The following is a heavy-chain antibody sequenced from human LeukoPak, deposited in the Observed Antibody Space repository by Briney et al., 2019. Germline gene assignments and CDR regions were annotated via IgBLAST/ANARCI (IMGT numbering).Heavy chain of an antibody. CDR1: GFTFSNHW. Sequence: GGPLRLSCVASGFTFSNHWMRWVRQNPGKGLVWVSRIKGDGSSISHADSVTGRFTISRGNAKNTLYLQMNNLRAEDTGVYYCVRDGVGAPPFDYWGEGILVTVSS. CDR3: VRDGVGAPPFDY. D-gene: IGHD1-26*01. CDR2: IKGDGSSI. V-gene: IGHV3-74*01. J-gene: IGHJ4*02.